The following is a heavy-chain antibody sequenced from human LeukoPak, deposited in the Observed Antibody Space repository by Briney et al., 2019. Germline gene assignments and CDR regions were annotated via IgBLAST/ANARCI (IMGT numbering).Heavy chain of an antibody. CDR1: GYTFTSYG. CDR2: RSASYGKT. CDR3: SREAGYYYGSGSYYNSDTTAFDI. V-gene: IGHV1-18*01. Sequence: ASVKVSCKASGYTFTSYGISWVRQAPAQGREWMDWRSASYGKTNFEQKPQGRVPMTTDTSPSTVHMELRSLRSGDTAGDYLSREAGYYYGSGSYYNSDTTAFDIWGQGTMVTVSS. D-gene: IGHD3-10*01. J-gene: IGHJ3*02.